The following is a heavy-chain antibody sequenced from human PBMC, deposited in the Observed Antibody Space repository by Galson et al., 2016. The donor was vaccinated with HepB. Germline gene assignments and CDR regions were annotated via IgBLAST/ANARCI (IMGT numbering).Heavy chain of an antibody. Sequence: SLRLSCAASGFTFNKNWMSWVRQAPGKGLQWVANVKEDESEKYYVDSVKGRFTISTDNAKNSLYLKMDSLRVEDTAVYYCATGGGGTGYSGYFDLWGRGTLVAVSS. V-gene: IGHV3-7*03. J-gene: IGHJ2*01. CDR2: VKEDESEK. CDR3: ATGGGGTGYSGYFDL. D-gene: IGHD3-9*01. CDR1: GFTFNKNW.